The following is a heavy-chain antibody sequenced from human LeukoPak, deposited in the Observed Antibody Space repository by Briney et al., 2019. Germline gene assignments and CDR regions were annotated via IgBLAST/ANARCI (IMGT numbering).Heavy chain of an antibody. Sequence: GGSLRLSCTVSGVTLTDHYMSWYRQSPERGLEWISWITSSGTTTDYADSVKGRFTISRDNRKNSVYLQMSSLRADDTAVYYCARDPDYGDPYWGQGTLVTVSS. V-gene: IGHV3-11*01. CDR2: ITSSGTTT. D-gene: IGHD4-17*01. CDR1: GVTLTDHY. CDR3: ARDPDYGDPY. J-gene: IGHJ4*02.